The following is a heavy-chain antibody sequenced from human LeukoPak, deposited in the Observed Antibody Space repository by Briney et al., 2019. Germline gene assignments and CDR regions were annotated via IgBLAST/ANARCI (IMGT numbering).Heavy chain of an antibody. CDR3: ARDPIMGYSGSYNHFDY. V-gene: IGHV4-31*03. CDR1: GYSISSGVYY. D-gene: IGHD1-26*01. J-gene: IGHJ4*02. CDR2: IYYSGNT. Sequence: SETLSLTCTVSGYSISSGVYYWTWIRQDPGKGLEWIGYIYYSGNTFYNPALKSRATISVDTSKNQFSLTLSSVTAADTAVYYCARDPIMGYSGSYNHFDYWGQGTLVTVSS.